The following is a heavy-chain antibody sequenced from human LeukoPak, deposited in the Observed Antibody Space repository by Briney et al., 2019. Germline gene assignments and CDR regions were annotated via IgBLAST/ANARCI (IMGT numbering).Heavy chain of an antibody. CDR2: IYYSGST. CDR1: SGSISSYY. CDR3: HYDFWSGDDY. D-gene: IGHD3-3*01. Sequence: SETLSLTCTVPSGSISSYYWGWIRQPPGKGLEWIGSIYYSGSTYYNPSLKSRVTISVDTSKNQFSLKLSSVTAADTAVYYCHYDFWSGDDYWGQGTLVTVSS. J-gene: IGHJ4*02. V-gene: IGHV4-39*01.